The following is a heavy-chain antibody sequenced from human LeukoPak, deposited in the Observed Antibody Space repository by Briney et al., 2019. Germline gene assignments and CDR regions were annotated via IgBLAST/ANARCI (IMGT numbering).Heavy chain of an antibody. V-gene: IGHV3-21*01. J-gene: IGHJ4*02. CDR3: AIGYCSSDNCPDY. Sequence: GGSLRLSCAASGLTFSSHSMNWVRQVPGKGLEWVSSISGSSSYIYYADSVKGRFTISRDNAKKSLWLQMNSLRAEDTAVYYCAIGYCSSDNCPDYWGQGTLVTVSS. CDR1: GLTFSSHS. CDR2: ISGSSSYI. D-gene: IGHD2-15*01.